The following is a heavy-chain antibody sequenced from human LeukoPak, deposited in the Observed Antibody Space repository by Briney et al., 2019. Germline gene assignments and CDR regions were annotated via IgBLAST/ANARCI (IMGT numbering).Heavy chain of an antibody. D-gene: IGHD6-13*01. CDR3: ARETAAGIHFDY. Sequence: GGSLRLSCAASGFTFSSYWMHWVRQAPGKGLVWVSRINSDGGSTSYADSVKGRFTVSRDNAKNTLYLQMNSLRVEDTAVYYCARETAAGIHFDYWGQGTLVTVSS. J-gene: IGHJ4*02. CDR1: GFTFSSYW. V-gene: IGHV3-74*01. CDR2: INSDGGST.